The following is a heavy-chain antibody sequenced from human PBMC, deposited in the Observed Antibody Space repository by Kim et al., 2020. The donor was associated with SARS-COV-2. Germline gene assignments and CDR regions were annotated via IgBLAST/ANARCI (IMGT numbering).Heavy chain of an antibody. J-gene: IGHJ4*02. Sequence: YANSVKGRCTISRDNSKNTLYLQMGSLRAEDMAVYYCAREGSRATRDFDYWGQGTLVTVSS. D-gene: IGHD1-26*01. V-gene: IGHV3-64*01. CDR3: AREGSRATRDFDY.